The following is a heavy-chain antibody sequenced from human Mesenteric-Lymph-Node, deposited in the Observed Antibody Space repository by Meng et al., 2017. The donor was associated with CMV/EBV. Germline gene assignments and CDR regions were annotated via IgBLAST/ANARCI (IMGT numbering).Heavy chain of an antibody. CDR3: AKDPAPYCSSTSCRFGFDY. V-gene: IGHV3-30*02. Sequence: GESLKISCAASGFMFRLFGMHWVRQAPGKGLEWVAFIRYDGSNKYYADSVKGRFTISRDNSKNTLYLQMNSLRAEDTAVYYCAKDPAPYCSSTSCRFGFDYWGQGTLVTVSS. D-gene: IGHD2-2*01. J-gene: IGHJ4*02. CDR1: GFMFRLFG. CDR2: IRYDGSNK.